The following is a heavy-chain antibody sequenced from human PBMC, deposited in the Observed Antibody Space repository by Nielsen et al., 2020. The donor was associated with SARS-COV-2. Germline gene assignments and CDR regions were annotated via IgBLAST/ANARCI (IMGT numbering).Heavy chain of an antibody. CDR1: GGTFSSYA. D-gene: IGHD2-15*01. J-gene: IGHJ6*02. Sequence: SVKVSCKASGGTFSSYAISWVRQAPGQGLEWMGGIIPIFGTANYAQKFQGRVTMTTDTSTSTAYMELRSLRSDDTAVYYCAREEGILYLDVWGQGTTVTVSS. CDR3: AREEGILYLDV. CDR2: IIPIFGTA. V-gene: IGHV1-69*05.